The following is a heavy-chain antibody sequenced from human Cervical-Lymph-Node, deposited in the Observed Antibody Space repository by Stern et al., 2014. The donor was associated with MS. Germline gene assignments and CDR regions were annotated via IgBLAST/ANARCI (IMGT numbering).Heavy chain of an antibody. V-gene: IGHV4-31*03. CDR3: ARNPALWYFDL. D-gene: IGHD3-3*02. CDR1: GGSVSSGGYF. CDR2: VYYSGRI. J-gene: IGHJ2*01. Sequence: MQLVESGPGLVKPLQTLSLTCTVSGGSVSSGGYFWNWIRQHPGKGLEWIGHVYYSGRIAYNPSLKSRVTISVDTSKNQFSLRLRSVTAADTAVYYCARNPALWYFDLWGRGTLAAVSS.